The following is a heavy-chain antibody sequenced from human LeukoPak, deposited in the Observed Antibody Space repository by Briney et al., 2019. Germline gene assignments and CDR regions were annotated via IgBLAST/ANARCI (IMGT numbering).Heavy chain of an antibody. CDR1: GYTFAKYW. J-gene: IGHJ4*02. Sequence: PGESLKISCQASGYTFAKYWIGWVRQMPGKGLEWMGIIYPGDSDTRYSPSFQGQVTISADKSISTAYLQWNSLKASDSAMYYCARAYGDYTGALYWGQGTLVTVSS. CDR3: ARAYGDYTGALY. CDR2: IYPGDSDT. D-gene: IGHD4-17*01. V-gene: IGHV5-51*01.